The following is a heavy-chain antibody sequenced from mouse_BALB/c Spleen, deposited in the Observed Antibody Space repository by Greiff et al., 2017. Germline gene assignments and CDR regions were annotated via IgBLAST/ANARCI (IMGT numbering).Heavy chain of an antibody. CDR2: IYPGDGDT. Sequence: QVQLQQSGAELVRPGSSVKISCKASGYSFSSYWMNWVKQRPGQGLEWIGQIYPGDGDTNYNGKFKGKATLTADKSSSTAYMQLSSLTSEDSAVYYCTIANANAMDYWGQGTSVTVSS. CDR1: GYSFSSYW. CDR3: TIANANAMDY. J-gene: IGHJ4*01. V-gene: IGHV1-80*01. D-gene: IGHD1-1*01.